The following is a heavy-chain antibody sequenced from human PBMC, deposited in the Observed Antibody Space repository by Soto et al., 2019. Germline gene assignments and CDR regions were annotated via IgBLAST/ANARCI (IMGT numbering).Heavy chain of an antibody. V-gene: IGHV4-34*01. CDR2: INHSGSA. D-gene: IGHD3-16*02. J-gene: IGHJ4*02. CDR1: GGSFSGYY. CDR3: ARAPNYDYVWGSYRYMSYFDY. Sequence: ASETLSLTCAVYGGSFSGYYWSWIRQPPVKVLEWIGEINHSGSANYNPSLKSRVTISVDTSKNQFSLKLSSVTAADTAVYYCARAPNYDYVWGSYRYMSYFDYWGQGTLVTVSS.